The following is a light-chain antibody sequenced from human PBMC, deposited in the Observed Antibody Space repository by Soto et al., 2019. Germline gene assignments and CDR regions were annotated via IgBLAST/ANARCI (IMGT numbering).Light chain of an antibody. CDR3: HVWDSSSDPV. Sequence: SYELTQPPSVSVAPGQTARISYGGTNIGSKSVHWYQQKPGQAPVLVVSDDSDRPSGIPERFSGSNSGNTATLTVSSVEAGDEADYYCHVWDSSSDPVFGGGTKLTVL. CDR1: NIGSKS. J-gene: IGLJ2*01. V-gene: IGLV3-21*02. CDR2: DDS.